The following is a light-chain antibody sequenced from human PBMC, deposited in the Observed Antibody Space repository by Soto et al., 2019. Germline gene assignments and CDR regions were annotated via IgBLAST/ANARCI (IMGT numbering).Light chain of an antibody. CDR3: QYLNSFPLT. Sequence: QLTQSPSSLSASVGDRVTITCRASQGIRNYLAWYQQKPGKAPQLLIYLASTLQGGVPSRFSGSGSGTDFSLTISSLQPEDVATYYCQYLNSFPLTFGGGTKVEIK. V-gene: IGKV1-9*01. J-gene: IGKJ4*01. CDR2: LAS. CDR1: QGIRNY.